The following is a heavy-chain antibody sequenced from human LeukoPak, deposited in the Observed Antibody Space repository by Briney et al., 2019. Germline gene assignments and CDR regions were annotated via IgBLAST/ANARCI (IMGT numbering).Heavy chain of an antibody. J-gene: IGHJ3*02. CDR2: ISYDGSNK. CDR3: ARDRIYGTSGGGIFDI. CDR1: GFTFSSYT. Sequence: GGSLRPSCAASGFTFSSYTWHWVRQAPGKGLEWVVVISYDGSNKYYADSVKGRFTISRDSCKNTLYLQMNSLRAEDTAVYYCARDRIYGTSGGGIFDIWGQGTLVTVSS. V-gene: IGHV3-30*04. D-gene: IGHD2-8*01.